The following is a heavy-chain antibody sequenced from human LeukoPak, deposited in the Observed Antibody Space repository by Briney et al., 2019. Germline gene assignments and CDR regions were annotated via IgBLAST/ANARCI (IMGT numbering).Heavy chain of an antibody. D-gene: IGHD5-18*01. CDR1: GLTFSSYW. Sequence: GGSLRLSCAASGLTFSSYWMSWVRQAPGKGLEWVANIKQDGSEKYYVDSVKGRFTISRDNAKNSLYLQMNSLRAEDTAVYYCARRQLWGLWSDFDYWGQGTLVTVSS. CDR2: IKQDGSEK. CDR3: ARRQLWGLWSDFDY. V-gene: IGHV3-7*01. J-gene: IGHJ4*02.